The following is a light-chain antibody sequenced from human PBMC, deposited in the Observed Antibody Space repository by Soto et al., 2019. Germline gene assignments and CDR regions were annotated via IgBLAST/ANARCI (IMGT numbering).Light chain of an antibody. CDR2: AAS. Sequence: IQLTQSPSSLSASVGDRVTITCRASQGISSYLVWYQQKPGKAPKNLIYAASTLQSGVPSRFSGSGSGTDFTLTISSLQPEDSATYYCQQLNSFPLTFGGGTKVDI. J-gene: IGKJ4*01. CDR3: QQLNSFPLT. CDR1: QGISSY. V-gene: IGKV1-9*01.